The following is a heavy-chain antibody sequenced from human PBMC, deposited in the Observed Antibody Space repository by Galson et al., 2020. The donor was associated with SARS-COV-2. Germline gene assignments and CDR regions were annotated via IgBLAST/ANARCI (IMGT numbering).Heavy chain of an antibody. D-gene: IGHD2-15*01. CDR3: ATVVVAAYDAFDI. Sequence: GGSLRLSCAASGFTVSSNYMSWVRQAPGKGLEWVSVIYSGGSTYYADSVKGRFTISRDNSKNTLYLQMNSLRAEDTAVYYCATVVVAAYDAFDIWGQGTMVTVSS. CDR1: GFTVSSNY. V-gene: IGHV3-66*02. CDR2: IYSGGST. J-gene: IGHJ3*02.